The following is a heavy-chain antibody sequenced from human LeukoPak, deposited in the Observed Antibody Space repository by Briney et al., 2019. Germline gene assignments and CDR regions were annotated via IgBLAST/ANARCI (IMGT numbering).Heavy chain of an antibody. CDR3: ARVRGVPLLDNWFDP. D-gene: IGHD3-10*01. J-gene: IGHJ5*02. CDR2: INHSGST. V-gene: IGHV4-34*01. Sequence: PSETLSLTCAVYGGSFSGYYWSWIRQPPGKGLEWTGEINHSGSTNYNPSLKSRVTISVDTSKNQFSLKLSSVTAADTAVYYCARVRGVPLLDNWFDPWGQGTLVTVSS. CDR1: GGSFSGYY.